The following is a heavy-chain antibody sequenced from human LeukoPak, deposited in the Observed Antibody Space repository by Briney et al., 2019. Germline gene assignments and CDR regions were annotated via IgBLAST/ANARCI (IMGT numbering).Heavy chain of an antibody. V-gene: IGHV4-34*01. D-gene: IGHD6-13*01. J-gene: IGHJ4*02. Sequence: KPSETLSLTCAVYGGSFSGYYWTWIRQPPRKGLEWIGEINHSGSTNYNASLKSRLTISVDTSKNQFSLKLSSVTAADTAVYYCARGGAAAGQIADYWGQGTLVTVSS. CDR3: ARGGAAAGQIADY. CDR2: INHSGST. CDR1: GGSFSGYY.